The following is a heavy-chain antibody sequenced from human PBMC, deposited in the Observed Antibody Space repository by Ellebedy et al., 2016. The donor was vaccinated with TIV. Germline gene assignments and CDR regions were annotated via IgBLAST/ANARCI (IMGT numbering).Heavy chain of an antibody. J-gene: IGHJ2*01. CDR2: ISSSDNIM. Sequence: GGSLRLSCAASGFTFSDYSMHWVRQAPGKGLEWISYISSSDNIMYYADSVKGRFTISRDNGKNSLYLQMSSLRAEETAVYYCARDSVAPKWYFDLWGRGTLVTVSS. V-gene: IGHV3-48*04. D-gene: IGHD3-10*01. CDR3: ARDSVAPKWYFDL. CDR1: GFTFSDYS.